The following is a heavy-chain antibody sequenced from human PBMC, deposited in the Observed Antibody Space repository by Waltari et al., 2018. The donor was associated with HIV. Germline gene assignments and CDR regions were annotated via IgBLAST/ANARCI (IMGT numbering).Heavy chain of an antibody. CDR1: GFSVRNHW. CDR2: INSDGSSR. Sequence: VQLVESGGGSIKTGGSLRLSCAASGFSVRNHWMDWVRQRPGKGLVWVARINSDGSSRNYADAVKGRFVISRDNARNTVYLQLNNLKVEDTAVYFCARASHYIEFSTFDGDYYFDFWGRGTRVAVSS. J-gene: IGHJ4*02. CDR3: ARASHYIEFSTFDGDYYFDF. D-gene: IGHD3-3*02. V-gene: IGHV3-74*01.